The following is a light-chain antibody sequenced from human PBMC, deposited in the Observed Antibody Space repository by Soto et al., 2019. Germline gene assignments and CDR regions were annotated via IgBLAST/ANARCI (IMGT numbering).Light chain of an antibody. CDR2: GAS. J-gene: IGKJ1*01. V-gene: IGKV3-15*01. CDR3: QQYNKWPPWT. Sequence: EIVMTQSPATLSVSPGERATLSCRASQSVSSNLAWYQQKPGQAPRLLIYGASTRATGIPARFSGSGSGTEFTLTISSLQSEDFAVYYCQQYNKWPPWTFSQGTKVEI. CDR1: QSVSSN.